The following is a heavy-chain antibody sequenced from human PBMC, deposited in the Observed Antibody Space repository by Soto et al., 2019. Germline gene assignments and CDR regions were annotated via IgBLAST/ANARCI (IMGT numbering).Heavy chain of an antibody. D-gene: IGHD3-10*01. CDR1: GGSISSSNW. CDR2: IYHSGST. Sequence: QVQLQESGPGLVKPSGTLSLTCAVSGGSISSSNWWSWVRQPPGKGLEWIGEIYHSGSTNYNPPLSSRVTISVDKSRTQFSLKLSSVPAADTAVYYCARRWGEGRVDYWGQGTLVTVSS. CDR3: ARRWGEGRVDY. V-gene: IGHV4-4*02. J-gene: IGHJ4*02.